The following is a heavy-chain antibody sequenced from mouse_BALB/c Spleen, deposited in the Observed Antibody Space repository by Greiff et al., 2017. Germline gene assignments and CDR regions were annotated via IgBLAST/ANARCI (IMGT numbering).Heavy chain of an antibody. D-gene: IGHD1-1*01. Sequence: DVMLVESGGGLVKPGGSLKLSCAASGFTFSSYAMSWVRQSPEKRLEWVAEISSGGSYTYYPDSVKGRFTISRDNAKNNLYLQMSSLKSEDTAMYYCARAHYYGSSYFDYWGQGTTLTVSS. CDR1: GFTFSSYA. CDR3: ARAHYYGSSYFDY. J-gene: IGHJ2*01. V-gene: IGHV5-6*03. CDR2: ISSGGSYT.